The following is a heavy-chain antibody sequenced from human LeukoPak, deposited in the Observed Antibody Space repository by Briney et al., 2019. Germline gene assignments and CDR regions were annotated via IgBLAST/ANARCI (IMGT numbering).Heavy chain of an antibody. V-gene: IGHV4-59*12. Sequence: SETLSLTCTVSGGSISSYYWSWIRQPPGKGLEWIGYIYYSGSTYYNPSLKSRVTISVDTSKNQFSLKLNSVTAADTAVYYCARDNTPRNYFDYWGQGTLVTVSS. CDR1: GGSISSYY. CDR3: ARDNTPRNYFDY. J-gene: IGHJ4*02. CDR2: IYYSGST. D-gene: IGHD2-15*01.